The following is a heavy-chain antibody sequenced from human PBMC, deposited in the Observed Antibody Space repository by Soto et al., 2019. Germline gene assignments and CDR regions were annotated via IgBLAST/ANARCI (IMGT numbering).Heavy chain of an antibody. CDR3: ARDEGDGYNFDY. CDR1: GFTFSSYG. V-gene: IGHV3-33*01. Sequence: QVQLVESGGGVVQPGRSLRLSCAASGFTFSSYGMHWVRQAPGKGLEWVAVIWYDGSNKYYADSVKGRFTISRDNSKNTLYLQMNSLRAEDTAVYYCARDEGDGYNFDYWGQGTLVTVSS. CDR2: IWYDGSNK. J-gene: IGHJ4*02. D-gene: IGHD5-12*01.